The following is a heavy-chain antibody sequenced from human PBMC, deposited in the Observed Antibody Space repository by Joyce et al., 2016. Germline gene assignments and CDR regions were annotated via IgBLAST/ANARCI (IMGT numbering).Heavy chain of an antibody. V-gene: IGHV3-74*01. CDR1: GFTFSSYR. D-gene: IGHD1-26*01. CDR3: ARTGGSYYDYYYYGLDV. CDR2: ISSDESST. J-gene: IGHJ6*02. Sequence: EVQLVESGGGLVQPGGSLRLSCTASGFTFSSYRMHWVRQVSGKGLVWVSHISSDESSTSYADSVKGRFTISRDNAKNTLYLHMNSLRTEDTAVYYCARTGGSYYDYYYYGLDVWGQGTTVIVSS.